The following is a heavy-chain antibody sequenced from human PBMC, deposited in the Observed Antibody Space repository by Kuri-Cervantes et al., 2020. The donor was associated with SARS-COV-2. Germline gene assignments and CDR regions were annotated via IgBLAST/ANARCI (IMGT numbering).Heavy chain of an antibody. CDR2: ISGSGGST. V-gene: IGHV3-23*01. CDR1: GFTFSSYA. J-gene: IGHJ4*01. CDR3: AKDPSVVVTLFDY. D-gene: IGHD2-15*01. Sequence: GGSLRLSCAASGFTFSSYAMSWVRQAPGKGLEWVSAISGSGGSTYYADPVKGRFTISRDNSKNTLYLQMNSLRAEDTAVYYCAKDPSVVVTLFDYWGQGTLVTVSS.